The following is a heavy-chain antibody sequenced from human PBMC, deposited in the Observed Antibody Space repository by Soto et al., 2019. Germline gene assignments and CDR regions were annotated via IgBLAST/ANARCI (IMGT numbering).Heavy chain of an antibody. CDR2: VDPDDSFA. D-gene: IGHD3-10*01. CDR1: EYSFRIYW. CDR3: ARHQSGSGNSNFDF. V-gene: IGHV5-10-1*01. J-gene: IGHJ4*02. Sequence: GESLRISCQAFEYSFRIYWISWVRQKPGAGLEWMGRVDPDDSFATYSPSFEGHVSISVDKSTNIVYLQWRSLRASDTATYYCARHQSGSGNSNFDFWGQGTPVTVSS.